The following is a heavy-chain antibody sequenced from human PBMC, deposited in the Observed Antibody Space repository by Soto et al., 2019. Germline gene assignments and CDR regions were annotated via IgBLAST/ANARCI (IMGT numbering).Heavy chain of an antibody. V-gene: IGHV1-18*01. D-gene: IGHD3-16*01. Sequence: QVQLVQSGGEVKNPGASVKVSGKAAGYTFTSTCISWVRQAPGQGLEWMGRISADNGNTNNAKKLQVRVTMTTDTSTSTAYIELRSLGSDDTAVYYCARGVGALGHWVDHWGQGTLVTVSS. CDR1: GYTFTSTC. CDR2: ISADNGNT. J-gene: IGHJ5*02. CDR3: ARGVGALGHWVDH.